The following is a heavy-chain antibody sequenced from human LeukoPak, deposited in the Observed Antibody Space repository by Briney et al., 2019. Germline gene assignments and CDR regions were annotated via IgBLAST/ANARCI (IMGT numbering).Heavy chain of an antibody. CDR1: GYSFTNYW. CDR3: ARQSRDGSKTRGYYFDY. CDR2: IDPSDSYT. V-gene: IGHV5-10-1*01. J-gene: IGHJ4*02. Sequence: GESLKISCKGSGYSFTNYWITWVRQMPGKGLEWMGRIDPSDSYTNYSPSFQGHVTISADKSITIAYLQWSSLKASDTAMYYCARQSRDGSKTRGYYFDYWGQGTLVTVSS. D-gene: IGHD3-10*01.